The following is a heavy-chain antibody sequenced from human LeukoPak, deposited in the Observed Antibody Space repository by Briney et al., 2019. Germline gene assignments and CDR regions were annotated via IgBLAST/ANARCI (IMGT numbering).Heavy chain of an antibody. CDR1: GGSISTYY. CDR2: INYSGST. V-gene: IGHV4-59*01. D-gene: IGHD6-13*01. J-gene: IGHJ4*02. Sequence: SETLSLTCTVSGGSISTYYWSWIRQAPGKGLEWIGYINYSGSTDYNPSLKSRVTISVDTSKNQLSPKMRSVTAADTAVYYCAREYSSFEYWGQGTLVTVSS. CDR3: AREYSSFEY.